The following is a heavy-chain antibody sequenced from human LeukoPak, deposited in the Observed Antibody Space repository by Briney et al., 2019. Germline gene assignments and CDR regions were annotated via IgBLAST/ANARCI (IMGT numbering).Heavy chain of an antibody. CDR1: GYTFTGYY. CDR2: INPNSGGT. J-gene: IGHJ4*02. Sequence: GASVKVSCKASGYTFTGYYMHWVRQVPGQALEWMGWINPNSGGTNYVQKFQGRVTMTRDTSITTAYMELSRLRSDDTAVYYCARGFSSWYLSPYYLEYCGQGTPVTVSS. V-gene: IGHV1-2*02. D-gene: IGHD6-13*01. CDR3: ARGFSSWYLSPYYLEY.